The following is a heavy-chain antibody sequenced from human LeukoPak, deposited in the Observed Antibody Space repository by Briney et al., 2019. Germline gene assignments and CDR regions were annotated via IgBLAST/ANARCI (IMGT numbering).Heavy chain of an antibody. J-gene: IGHJ4*02. V-gene: IGHV3-13*01. D-gene: IGHD6-19*01. CDR1: GFTFSNYV. CDR3: ARVRSDSSGWYHVLD. CDR2: IGTAGDT. Sequence: GGSLRLSCAASGFTFSNYVMHWVRQGTGKSLEWVTAIGTAGDTQYAGSVKGRFTIPRDIAKNSLFLQMNSVRAGDTAVYYCARVRSDSSGWYHVLDWGQGTLVTVSS.